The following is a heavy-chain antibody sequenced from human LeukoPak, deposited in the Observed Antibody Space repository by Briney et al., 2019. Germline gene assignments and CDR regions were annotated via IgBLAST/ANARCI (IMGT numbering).Heavy chain of an antibody. J-gene: IGHJ3*01. CDR1: GFTFSIYS. V-gene: IGHV3-21*01. D-gene: IGHD4-17*01. Sequence: GGSLRLSCAASGFTFSIYSMNWVRQAPGKGLEWVSSIGGTSSSLYYAESVKGRFTISRDNARNSLFLQMNSLRAEDTAVYYCAKEAGQDYGALDAFDVWGQGTMVTVSS. CDR3: AKEAGQDYGALDAFDV. CDR2: IGGTSSSL.